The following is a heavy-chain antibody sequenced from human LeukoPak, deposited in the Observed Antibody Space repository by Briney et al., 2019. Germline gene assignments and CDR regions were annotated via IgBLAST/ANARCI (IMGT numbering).Heavy chain of an antibody. CDR3: ASALRWRGGAFDI. CDR1: GGTFSSYT. V-gene: IGHV1-69*02. J-gene: IGHJ3*02. D-gene: IGHD3-10*01. CDR2: IIPILGIA. Sequence: GASVKVSCKASGGTFSSYTISWVRQAPGQGLEWMGRIIPILGIANYEQKFQGRVTITADKSTSTAYMELSSLRSEDTAVYYCASALRWRGGAFDIWGQGTMVTVSS.